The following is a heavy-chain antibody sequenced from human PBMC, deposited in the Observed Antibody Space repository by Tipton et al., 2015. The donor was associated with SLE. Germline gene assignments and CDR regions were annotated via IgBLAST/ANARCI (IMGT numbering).Heavy chain of an antibody. J-gene: IGHJ4*02. Sequence: QLVQSGAEVKKPGESLKISCKGSGYSFTSYWIGWVRQMPGKGLEWMGIIYPGDSDTRYSPSFQGQVTISADKSISTAYLQWSSLKASDTAMYYCARIPSLSQQWLFFDYCGQGTLVTVSS. CDR1: GYSFTSYW. CDR3: ARIPSLSQQWLFFDY. CDR2: IYPGDSDT. D-gene: IGHD6-19*01. V-gene: IGHV5-51*03.